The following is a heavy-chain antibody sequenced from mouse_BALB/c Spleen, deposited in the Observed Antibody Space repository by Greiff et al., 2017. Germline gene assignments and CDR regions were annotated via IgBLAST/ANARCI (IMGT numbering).Heavy chain of an antibody. J-gene: IGHJ2*01. Sequence: EVKLVESGGGLVQPGGSLRLSCATSGFTFTDYYMSWVRQPPGKALEWLGFIRNKANGYTTEYSASVKGRFTISRDNSQSILYLQMNTLRAEDSATYCCARDDDFDYWGQGTTLTVSS. CDR3: ARDDDFDY. CDR1: GFTFTDYY. V-gene: IGHV7-3*02. CDR2: IRNKANGYTT.